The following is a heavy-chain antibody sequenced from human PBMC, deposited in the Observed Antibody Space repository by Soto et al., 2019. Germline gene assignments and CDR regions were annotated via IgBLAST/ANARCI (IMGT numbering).Heavy chain of an antibody. V-gene: IGHV3-30*18. CDR3: AKDRRDGDFMHILVVDF. Sequence: QVRLVESGGGVVQPGGSLRLSCATSGFRLSSYAMHWVRQAPGKGLEWVALMSYDESKKYYADSVKGRFTISRDTSKNTLVLGMNNLRVEDTGVYYCAKDRRDGDFMHILVVDFWGQGALVTVSS. CDR2: MSYDESKK. D-gene: IGHD2-15*01. J-gene: IGHJ4*02. CDR1: GFRLSSYA.